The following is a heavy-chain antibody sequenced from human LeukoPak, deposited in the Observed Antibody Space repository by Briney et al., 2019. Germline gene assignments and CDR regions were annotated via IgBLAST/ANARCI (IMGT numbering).Heavy chain of an antibody. V-gene: IGHV3-48*02. Sequence: PGGSPRLSCAASGFTFGTYAMNWVRQAPGKGLEWVSYISSSSSTIYFPDSVKGRFTISRDNAKNSLYLQMNGLRDGDAAVYYCARDAGSGYFDYWGQGTLVTVSS. J-gene: IGHJ4*02. CDR1: GFTFGTYA. D-gene: IGHD6-19*01. CDR2: ISSSSSTI. CDR3: ARDAGSGYFDY.